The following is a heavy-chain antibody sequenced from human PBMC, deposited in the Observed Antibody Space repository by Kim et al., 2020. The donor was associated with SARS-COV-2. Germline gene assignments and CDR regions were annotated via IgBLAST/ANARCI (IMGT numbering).Heavy chain of an antibody. J-gene: IGHJ6*02. V-gene: IGHV3-9*01. CDR1: GFTFGDYA. CDR3: AKDMGSRDYVWGSLSPVGYYYGMDV. CDR2: ISWNSGSI. Sequence: GGSLRLSCAASGFTFGDYAMHWVRQAPGKGLEWVSGISWNSGSIGYADSVKGRFTISRDNAKNSLYLQMNSLRAEDTALYYCAKDMGSRDYVWGSLSPVGYYYGMDVWGQGTTVTVSS. D-gene: IGHD3-16*01.